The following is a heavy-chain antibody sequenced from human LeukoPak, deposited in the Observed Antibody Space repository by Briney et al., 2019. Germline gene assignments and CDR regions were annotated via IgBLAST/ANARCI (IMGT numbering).Heavy chain of an antibody. D-gene: IGHD6-19*01. Sequence: SETLSLTCTVSGGSISSGGYYWSWIRQHPGKGLEWIGYIYYSGSTYYNPSLKSRVTISVDTSKNQFSLKLSSVTAADTAVYYCASLGGYSSSFVGNWFDPWGQGTLVTVSS. CDR1: GGSISSGGYY. CDR3: ASLGGYSSSFVGNWFDP. J-gene: IGHJ5*02. V-gene: IGHV4-31*03. CDR2: IYYSGST.